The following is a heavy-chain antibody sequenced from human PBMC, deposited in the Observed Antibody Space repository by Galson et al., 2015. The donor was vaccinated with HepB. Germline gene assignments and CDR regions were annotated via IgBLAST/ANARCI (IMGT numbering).Heavy chain of an antibody. J-gene: IGHJ4*02. CDR3: ARGGSWYYFESDY. V-gene: IGHV1-3*01. Sequence: SVKVSCKASGFTFTSYAMHWVRQAPGQRLEWMGWINAGNGNTKYSQKFQGRVTITRDTSASTAYMELSSLRSEDTAVYYCARGGSWYYFESDYWGQGTLVTVSS. CDR2: INAGNGNT. D-gene: IGHD6-13*01. CDR1: GFTFTSYA.